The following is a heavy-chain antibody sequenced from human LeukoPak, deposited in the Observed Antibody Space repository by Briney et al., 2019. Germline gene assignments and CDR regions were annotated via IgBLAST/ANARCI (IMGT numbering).Heavy chain of an antibody. J-gene: IGHJ4*02. CDR1: GYTFTSYA. CDR2: INAGNGNT. CDR3: AMPIRGYRSGGSCLRLDY. D-gene: IGHD2-15*01. V-gene: IGHV1-3*03. Sequence: ASVKVSCKASGYTFTSYAMHWVRQAPGQRLEWMGWINAGNGNTKYSQEFQGRVTITRDTSASTAYMELSSLRSEDMAVYYCAMPIRGYRSGGSCLRLDYWGQGTLVTVSS.